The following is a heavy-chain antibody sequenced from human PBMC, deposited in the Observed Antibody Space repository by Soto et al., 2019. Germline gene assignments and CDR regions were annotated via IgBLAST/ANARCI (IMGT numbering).Heavy chain of an antibody. V-gene: IGHV3-53*01. J-gene: IGHJ5*02. CDR3: ARGPNSDT. CDR2: TYSGGNP. CDR1: GFSVGGNY. Sequence: EERLVQSGGGLIQPGGSLRLSCAASGFSVGGNYMSWGRQAPGKGLECVSLTYSGGNPYYADSVKGRFTLSRDNSKNTLYLQMNSLRVDDTTLYFCARGPNSDTWGQGTLVTVSS.